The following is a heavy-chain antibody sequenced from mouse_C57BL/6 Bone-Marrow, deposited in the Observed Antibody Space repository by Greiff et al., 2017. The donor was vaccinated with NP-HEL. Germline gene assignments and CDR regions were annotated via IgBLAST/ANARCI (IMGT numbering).Heavy chain of an antibody. D-gene: IGHD4-1*01. CDR3: AIRNWGRCYAMDY. J-gene: IGHJ4*01. V-gene: IGHV1-74*01. CDR1: GYTFTSYW. CDR2: IHPSDSDT. Sequence: VKVVEPGAELVKPGASVKVSCKASGYTFTSYWMHWVKQRPGQGLEWIGRIHPSDSDTNYNQKFKGKATLTVDKSSSTAYMQLSSLTSEDSAVYYCAIRNWGRCYAMDYWGQGTSVTVSS.